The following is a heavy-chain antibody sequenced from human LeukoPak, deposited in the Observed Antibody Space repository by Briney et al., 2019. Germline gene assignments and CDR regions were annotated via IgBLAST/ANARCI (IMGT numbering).Heavy chain of an antibody. Sequence: SETLSLTCTVSGGSISSSSYYWGWIRQPPGKGLEWIGNISYSGSTYYNPSLKSRVTISVDTSKNQFSLKLSSVTAADTAVYFCARAPYYFYMDVWGKGTTVTVSS. J-gene: IGHJ6*03. CDR3: ARAPYYFYMDV. V-gene: IGHV4-39*01. CDR2: ISYSGST. CDR1: GGSISSSSYY.